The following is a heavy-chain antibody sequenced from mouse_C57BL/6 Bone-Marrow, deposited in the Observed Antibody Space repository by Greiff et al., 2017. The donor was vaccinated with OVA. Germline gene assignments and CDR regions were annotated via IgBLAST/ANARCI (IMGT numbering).Heavy chain of an antibody. D-gene: IGHD2-2*01. CDR2: ISPNSGST. J-gene: IGHJ2*01. V-gene: IGHV1-64*01. CDR3: ARFGYDGVDY. CDR1: GHPFPRYW. Sequence: VQLQPPWGEPVKPGALVELFCKAFGHPFPRYWMHWVKQRPGPGLEWVGMISPNSGSTNYNEKFKSKATLTVDKSSSTAYMQLSSLTSEDSAVYYCARFGYDGVDYWGQGTTLTVSS.